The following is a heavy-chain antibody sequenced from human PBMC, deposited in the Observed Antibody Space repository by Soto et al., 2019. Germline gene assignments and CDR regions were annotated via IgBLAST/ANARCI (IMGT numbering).Heavy chain of an antibody. V-gene: IGHV4-61*08. CDR2: IYYSGST. Sequence: SETLSLTCTVSGGSICSGGYYWSWIRQHPGKGLEWIGYIYYSGSTNYNPSLKSRVTISVDTSKNQFSLKLSSVTAADTAVYYCATHYKDSSTWLFDYWGQGTLVTVSS. CDR1: GGSICSGGYY. J-gene: IGHJ4*02. D-gene: IGHD6-13*01. CDR3: ATHYKDSSTWLFDY.